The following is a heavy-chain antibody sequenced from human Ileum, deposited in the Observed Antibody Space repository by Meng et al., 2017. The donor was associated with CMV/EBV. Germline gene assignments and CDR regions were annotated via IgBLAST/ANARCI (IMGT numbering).Heavy chain of an antibody. V-gene: IGHV3-23*01. Sequence: GGSLRLSCAASGFTFSSYAMSWVRQAPGKGLEWVSAISGSGGSTYYADSVKGRFTISRDNSKNTLYLQMNSLRAEDTAVYYCAREGHYDFWSGYYTGGDYWGQGTLVTVSS. D-gene: IGHD3-3*01. CDR1: GFTFSSYA. J-gene: IGHJ4*02. CDR3: AREGHYDFWSGYYTGGDY. CDR2: ISGSGGST.